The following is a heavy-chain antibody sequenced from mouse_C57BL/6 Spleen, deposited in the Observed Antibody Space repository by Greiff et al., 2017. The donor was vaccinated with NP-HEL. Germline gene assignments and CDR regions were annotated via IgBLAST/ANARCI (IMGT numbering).Heavy chain of an antibody. CDR2: IDPSDSYT. CDR1: GYTFTSYW. Sequence: QVHVKQSGAELVRPGTSVKLSCKASGYTFTSYWMHWVKQRPGQGLEWIGVIDPSDSYTNYNQKFKGKATLTVDTSSSTAYMQLSSLTSEDSAVYYCARYDGYYCDYWGQGTTLTVSS. D-gene: IGHD2-3*01. J-gene: IGHJ2*01. CDR3: ARYDGYYCDY. V-gene: IGHV1-59*01.